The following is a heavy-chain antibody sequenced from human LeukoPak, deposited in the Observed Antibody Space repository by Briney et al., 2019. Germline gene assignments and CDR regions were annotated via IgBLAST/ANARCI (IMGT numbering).Heavy chain of an antibody. Sequence: GASVKVSCKASGYSFTGYYIHWVRQAPGQGLEWMGWINPNSGATNYAQKLQGRVTMTRDTSISTAYMELDRLRSDDTAVYYCARVMNYYDSNGYLYYFDYWGQGTLVTVSS. J-gene: IGHJ4*02. V-gene: IGHV1-2*02. CDR2: INPNSGAT. D-gene: IGHD3-22*01. CDR1: GYSFTGYY. CDR3: ARVMNYYDSNGYLYYFDY.